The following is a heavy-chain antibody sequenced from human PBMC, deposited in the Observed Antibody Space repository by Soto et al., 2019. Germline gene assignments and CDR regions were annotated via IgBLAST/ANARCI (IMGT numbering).Heavy chain of an antibody. Sequence: QITLKESGPTLVKPTQTLKLTCTFSGISLSTSGVCVAWIRQPPGKALEWLALIYWDDDKRYSPALKSRITNAKETNKNRGGTTMTNMDLVDTATYYSAHGREGTSSMSYYGYWGQGILVTV. CDR3: AHGREGTSSMSYYGY. CDR1: GISLSTSGVC. CDR2: IYWDDDK. D-gene: IGHD3-10*01. V-gene: IGHV2-5*02. J-gene: IGHJ4*02.